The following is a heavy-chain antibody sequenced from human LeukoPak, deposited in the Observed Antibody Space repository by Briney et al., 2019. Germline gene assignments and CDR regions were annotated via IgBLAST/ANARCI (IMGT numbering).Heavy chain of an antibody. V-gene: IGHV3-64*01. CDR1: GFSFSKFA. D-gene: IGHD3-3*02. CDR3: ARGHFWSGYTYQDYFYYMDV. J-gene: IGHJ6*03. CDR2: ISYNGEGT. Sequence: GGSLRLSCAASGFSFSKFAMHWVRQAPGRGLESVSGISYNGEGTYYANSVKGRFTISRDNSKKTLYLQVGSLRVEDMGVYYCARGHFWSGYTYQDYFYYMDVWGKGTAVTVSS.